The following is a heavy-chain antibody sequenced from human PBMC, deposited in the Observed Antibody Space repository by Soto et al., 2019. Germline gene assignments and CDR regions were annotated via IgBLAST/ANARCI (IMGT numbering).Heavy chain of an antibody. CDR1: NGSISSSISY. CDR2: IYYNGNT. D-gene: IGHD3-10*01. V-gene: IGHV4-39*01. J-gene: IGHJ4*02. Sequence: PSETLSLTCTVSNGSISSSISYWGWIRQPPGGGLAWIGSIYYNGNTYYNPSLKSRVTISVDTSKNQFSLKLNAVTAADTAVYYCARHPTGLWLGDCPDYWGQGTLVTVSS. CDR3: ARHPTGLWLGDCPDY.